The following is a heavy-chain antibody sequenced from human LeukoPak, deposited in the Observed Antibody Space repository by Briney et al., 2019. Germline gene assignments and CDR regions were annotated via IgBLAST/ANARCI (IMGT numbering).Heavy chain of an antibody. V-gene: IGHV5-51*01. Sequence: GESLQISCKGSGYSFTSYWIGWVRQMPGKGLEWMGIIYPGDSDTRYSPSFQGQVTISADKSISTAYLQWSSLKASDTAMYYCARHAPRYDFWSGSGFIDYWGQGTLVTVSS. D-gene: IGHD3-3*01. J-gene: IGHJ4*02. CDR3: ARHAPRYDFWSGSGFIDY. CDR1: GYSFTSYW. CDR2: IYPGDSDT.